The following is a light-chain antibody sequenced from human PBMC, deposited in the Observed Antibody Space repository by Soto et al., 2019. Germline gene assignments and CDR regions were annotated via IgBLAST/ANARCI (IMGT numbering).Light chain of an antibody. V-gene: IGKV1-39*01. CDR1: QSISSY. CDR3: QQSGT. CDR2: AAS. J-gene: IGKJ2*02. Sequence: DIQMTQSPSSLSASVGDRVTITCRASQSISSYLNWYQQKPGKAPKLLIYAASSLQSGVPSRFSGSGSGTDFTLTISSLQPEDFATYYCQQSGTFGQGTKVDIQ.